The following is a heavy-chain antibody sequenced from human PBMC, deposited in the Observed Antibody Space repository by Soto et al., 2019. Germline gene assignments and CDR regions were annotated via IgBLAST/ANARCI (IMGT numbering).Heavy chain of an antibody. CDR2: IYTAGSA. D-gene: IGHD3-3*01. J-gene: IGHJ4*01. Sequence: SLRLSCAASGFTVSNYHMNWVRRAPGKGLEWVSVIYTAGSADFADSVKGRFSISRDDSKNTLYLQMSSLRAEDTAVYYCARVTGYYAPDYWGQGTLVTVSS. CDR1: GFTVSNYH. CDR3: ARVTGYYAPDY. V-gene: IGHV3-66*01.